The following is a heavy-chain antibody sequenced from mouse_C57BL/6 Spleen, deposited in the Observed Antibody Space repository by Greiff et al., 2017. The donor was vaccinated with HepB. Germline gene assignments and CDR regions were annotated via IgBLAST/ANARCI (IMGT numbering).Heavy chain of an antibody. CDR1: GYTFTDYE. D-gene: IGHD1-1*01. J-gene: IGHJ2*01. CDR3: TRSGTTVVADY. CDR2: IDPETGGT. Sequence: VQLQQSGAELVRPGASVTLSCKASGYTFTDYEMHWVKQTPVHGLEWIGAIDPETGGTAYNQKFKGKAILTADKSSSTAYMELRSLTSEDSAVYYCTRSGTTVVADYWGQGTTLTVSS. V-gene: IGHV1-15*01.